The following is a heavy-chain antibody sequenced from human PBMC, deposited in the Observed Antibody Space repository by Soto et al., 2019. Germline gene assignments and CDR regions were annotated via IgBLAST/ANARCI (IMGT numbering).Heavy chain of an antibody. D-gene: IGHD6-6*01. CDR1: GGSISSSSYY. J-gene: IGHJ4*02. CDR3: ARHRAAPSTAFFDY. CDR2: IYYSGST. V-gene: IGHV4-39*01. Sequence: QLQLQESGPGLVKPSETLSLTCTVSGGSISSSSYYWGWIRQPPGKGLEWIGSIYYSGSTYYNPSLKSRVTISVDTSKNQFSLKLSSVTAADTAVYYCARHRAAPSTAFFDYWGQGTLVTVSS.